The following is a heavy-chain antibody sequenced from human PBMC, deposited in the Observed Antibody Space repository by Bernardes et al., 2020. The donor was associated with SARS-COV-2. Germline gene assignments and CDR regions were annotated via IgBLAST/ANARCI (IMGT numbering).Heavy chain of an antibody. Sequence: GGSLRPSCSDSGFTFSSYEMNWIRQAPGKWLQCLSYIIRGGETKSYADSVKGRFTISRDNAKDALYLQMNNLRVDDSGVYFCASVAPSGDNNFDYWGQGTLVTVSS. V-gene: IGHV3-48*03. CDR1: GFTFSSYE. CDR3: ASVAPSGDNNFDY. J-gene: IGHJ4*02. CDR2: IIRGGETK. D-gene: IGHD1-26*01.